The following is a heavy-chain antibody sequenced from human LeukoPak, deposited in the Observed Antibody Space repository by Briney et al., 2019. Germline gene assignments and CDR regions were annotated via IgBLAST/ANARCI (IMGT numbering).Heavy chain of an antibody. J-gene: IGHJ4*02. V-gene: IGHV4-39*07. D-gene: IGHD3-16*01. Sequence: PSETLSLTCTVSGGSISSSSYYWGWIRQPPGKGLEWIGSIYHSGSSYYNPSLKSRVTISVDTSKNQFSLKLSSVTAADTAVYYCARGGGGYWGQGTLVTVSS. CDR3: ARGGGGY. CDR1: GGSISSSSYY. CDR2: IYHSGSS.